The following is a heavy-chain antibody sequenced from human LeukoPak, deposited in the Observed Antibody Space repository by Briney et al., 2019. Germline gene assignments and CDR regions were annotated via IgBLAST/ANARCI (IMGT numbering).Heavy chain of an antibody. J-gene: IGHJ4*02. CDR3: ATQTRIVGATKTIDY. CDR1: GGSISSSSYY. CDR2: IYYSGST. Sequence: PSETLSLTCTVSGGSISSSSYYWGWIRPPPGQGLEWIGSIYYSGSTYYNPSLKSRVTISVDTSKNQFSLKLSSVTAEDTAVYYSATQTRIVGATKTIDYWGQGALVTVSS. V-gene: IGHV4-39*01. D-gene: IGHD1-26*01.